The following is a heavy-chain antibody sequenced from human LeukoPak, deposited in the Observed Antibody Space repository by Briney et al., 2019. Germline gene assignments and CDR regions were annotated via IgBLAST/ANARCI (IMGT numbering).Heavy chain of an antibody. Sequence: ASVKVSCKASGYTFTGYYMHWVRQAPGQGLEWMGWINPNSGGTNYAQKFQGRVTMTRDTSISTAYMELSRLRSDDTAVYYCARSGLGYCSGGSCYHFDYWGQGTLVTVSS. J-gene: IGHJ4*02. D-gene: IGHD2-15*01. CDR1: GYTFTGYY. V-gene: IGHV1-2*02. CDR3: ARSGLGYCSGGSCYHFDY. CDR2: INPNSGGT.